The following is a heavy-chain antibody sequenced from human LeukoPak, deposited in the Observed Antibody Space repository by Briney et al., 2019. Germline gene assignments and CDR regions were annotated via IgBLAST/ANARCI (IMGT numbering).Heavy chain of an antibody. J-gene: IGHJ4*02. CDR2: IYYSGST. Sequence: SQTLSLTCIVSGGSINSGDYYWNWIRQHPGKGLEWIGYIYYSGSTYYNPSLKSRVSISIDKSKNQFSLNLRSVTAADTAVYYCARGGDFWSGWIDYWGQGTLVTVSS. V-gene: IGHV4-31*03. D-gene: IGHD3-3*01. CDR1: GGSINSGDYY. CDR3: ARGGDFWSGWIDY.